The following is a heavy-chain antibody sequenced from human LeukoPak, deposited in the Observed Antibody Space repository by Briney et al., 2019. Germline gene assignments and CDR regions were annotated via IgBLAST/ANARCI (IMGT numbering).Heavy chain of an antibody. J-gene: IGHJ4*02. CDR1: GYTFTSYD. Sequence: ASVKVSCKASGYTFTSYDINWVRQATGQGLEWMGWLNPNSGNTGYAQKFQGRVTMTRDTSTSTVYMELSSLRSEDTAVYYCARVGVYSSGWYDYWGQGTLVTVSS. CDR2: LNPNSGNT. CDR3: ARVGVYSSGWYDY. D-gene: IGHD6-19*01. V-gene: IGHV1-8*01.